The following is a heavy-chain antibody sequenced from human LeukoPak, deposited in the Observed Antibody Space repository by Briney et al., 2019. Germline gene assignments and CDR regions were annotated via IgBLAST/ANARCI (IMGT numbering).Heavy chain of an antibody. CDR3: AKDFRIGYSAHFDY. V-gene: IGHV3-23*01. J-gene: IGHJ4*02. CDR2: IYENGGTT. D-gene: IGHD2-21*01. Sequence: SGGSLRLSCVGSGFTFRSHAMSWVRQAPEKGLEFVSGIYENGGTTYYADSVKGRFSVSRDNSKNTLYLQMDSLRGEDTAVYYCAKDFRIGYSAHFDYWGQGAWSPSPQ. CDR1: GFTFRSHA.